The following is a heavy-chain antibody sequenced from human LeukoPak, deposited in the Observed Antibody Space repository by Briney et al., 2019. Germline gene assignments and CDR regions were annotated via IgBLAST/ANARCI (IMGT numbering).Heavy chain of an antibody. CDR2: IYYRGTT. CDR1: GGSISSNHYY. D-gene: IGHD3-16*01. J-gene: IGHJ4*02. V-gene: IGHV4-39*01. CDR3: ARHKDDYVWGTFRFGFGL. Sequence: SETLSLTCTVSGGSISSNHYYWAWLRQPPGKGLEWLGSIYYRGTTYYNPSLKSRVTISVDTSNYQFSLKLSSVTAADTSVYYCARHKDDYVWGTFRFGFGLWGQGTLVTVSS.